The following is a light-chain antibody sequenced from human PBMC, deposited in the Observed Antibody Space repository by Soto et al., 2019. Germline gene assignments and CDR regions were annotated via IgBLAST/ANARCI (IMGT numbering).Light chain of an antibody. J-gene: IGKJ4*01. CDR3: QQSFNTLT. CDR1: QSISTY. Sequence: DLQMTQSPSSLSASVGDRVTITCRASQSISTYVSWYQHRPGKAPKLLIYSASTLQSGVPPRFSGSGSGTDFTLTISSLQPEDFATYYCQQSFNTLTFGGGTKVEIE. V-gene: IGKV1-39*01. CDR2: SAS.